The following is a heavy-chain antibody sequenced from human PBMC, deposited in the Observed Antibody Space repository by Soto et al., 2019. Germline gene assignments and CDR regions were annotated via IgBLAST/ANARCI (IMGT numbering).Heavy chain of an antibody. V-gene: IGHV4-31*03. CDR2: IYYSGST. CDR3: ASNLGAVAAYGMDV. J-gene: IGHJ6*02. CDR1: GGSISSGGYY. Sequence: SLTCTVSGGSISSGGYYWSWIRQHPGKGLEWIGYIYYSGSTYYNPSLKSRVTISVDTSKNQFSLKLSSVTAADTAVYYCASNLGAVAAYGMDVWGQGTTVTVSS. D-gene: IGHD3-16*01.